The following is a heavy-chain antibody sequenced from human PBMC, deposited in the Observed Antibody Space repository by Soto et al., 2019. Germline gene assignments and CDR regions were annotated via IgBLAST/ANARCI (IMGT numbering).Heavy chain of an antibody. D-gene: IGHD1-26*01. CDR1: GYPFSNYN. V-gene: IGHV1-18*01. CDR3: AREGGNGTRIQCYGMDI. CDR2: ISGHSGGT. J-gene: IGHJ6*02. Sequence: QVQLVQSGVEVKKPGASVRVSCKASGYPFSNYNITWVRQAPGQGLEWMGQISGHSGGTNYAEKVRDRITMATYTSTRPAYMALRKLRSDDPAVYYCAREGGNGTRIQCYGMDIWGQGTTVTVPS.